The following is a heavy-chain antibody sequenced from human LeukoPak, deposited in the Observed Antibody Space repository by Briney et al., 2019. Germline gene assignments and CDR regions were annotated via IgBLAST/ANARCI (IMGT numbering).Heavy chain of an antibody. J-gene: IGHJ1*01. Sequence: GGTPRHSCAASGFTPGSYRINCVPHAPGKGLEWASYISGSSSTIYYADSVKGRFTISRDNAKNSLYLQMNSLRAEDTAVYYCARDRYGDPTQEYFQHWGQGTLVTVSS. CDR3: ARDRYGDPTQEYFQH. CDR2: ISGSSSTI. V-gene: IGHV3-48*01. CDR1: GFTPGSYR. D-gene: IGHD4-17*01.